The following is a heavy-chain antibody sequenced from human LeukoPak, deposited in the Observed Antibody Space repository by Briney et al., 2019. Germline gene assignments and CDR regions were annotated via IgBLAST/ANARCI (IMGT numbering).Heavy chain of an antibody. CDR1: GFTLSSYA. D-gene: IGHD2-2*01. J-gene: IGHJ5*02. V-gene: IGHV3-23*01. CDR3: AIRQFQPYSWLDP. Sequence: GGSLRLSCAASGFTLSSYAMSWVRQAPGKGLEWVSRITGSGGVTYYADSVKGRFTISRDNSKNTLYLQMNNLRAEDTAIYYCAIRQFQPYSWLDPWGQGALVTVSS. CDR2: ITGSGGVT.